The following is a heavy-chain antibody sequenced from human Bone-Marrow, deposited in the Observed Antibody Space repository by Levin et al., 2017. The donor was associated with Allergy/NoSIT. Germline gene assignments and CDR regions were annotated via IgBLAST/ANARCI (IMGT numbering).Heavy chain of an antibody. CDR3: ARDFYYDSSGYYYFAFDI. V-gene: IGHV3-21*01. D-gene: IGHD3-22*01. CDR1: GFTFSSYS. J-gene: IGHJ3*02. CDR2: ISSSSSYI. Sequence: PSETLSLTCAASGFTFSSYSMNWVRQAPGKGLEWVSSISSSSSYIYYADSVKGRFTISRDNAKNSLYLQMNSLRAEDTAVYYCARDFYYDSSGYYYFAFDIWGQGTMVTVSS.